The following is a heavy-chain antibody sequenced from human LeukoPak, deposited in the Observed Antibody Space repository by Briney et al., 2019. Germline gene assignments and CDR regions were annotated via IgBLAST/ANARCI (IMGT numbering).Heavy chain of an antibody. Sequence: ASVTVSCTASGYTFTSYDINWVRQATGQGLEWMGWMNPNSGNTGYAQKFQGRVTMTRNTSISTAYMELSSLRSEDTAVYYCASWETRPKKYYYDSSGLSSLWGQGTLVTVSS. D-gene: IGHD3-22*01. CDR2: MNPNSGNT. V-gene: IGHV1-8*01. J-gene: IGHJ4*02. CDR1: GYTFTSYD. CDR3: ASWETRPKKYYYDSSGLSSL.